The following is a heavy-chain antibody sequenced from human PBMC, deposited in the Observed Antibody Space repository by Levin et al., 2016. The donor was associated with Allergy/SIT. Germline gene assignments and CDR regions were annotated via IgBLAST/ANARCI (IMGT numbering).Heavy chain of an antibody. Sequence: GESLKISCAASGFTFSSYEMNWVRQAPGKGLEWVSYISRRGDIIYYADSVKGRFTISRDNAKNSVYLQMNSLRAEDTAVYYCARGDDSSGYPDYWGQGTLVTVSS. V-gene: IGHV3-48*03. J-gene: IGHJ4*02. CDR3: ARGDDSSGYPDY. CDR2: ISRRGDII. CDR1: GFTFSSYE. D-gene: IGHD3-22*01.